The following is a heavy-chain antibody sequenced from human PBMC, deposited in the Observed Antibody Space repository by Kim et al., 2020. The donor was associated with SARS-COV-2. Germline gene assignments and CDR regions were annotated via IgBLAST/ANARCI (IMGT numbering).Heavy chain of an antibody. V-gene: IGHV1-46*01. Sequence: ASVKVSCKASGYTFTSYYMHWVRQAPGQGLEWMGIINPSGGSTSYAQKFQGRVTMTRDTSTSTVYMELSSLGSEDTAVYYCASPSNTSFYYYGMDVWGQGTTVTVSS. D-gene: IGHD2-2*01. CDR2: INPSGGST. J-gene: IGHJ6*02. CDR3: ASPSNTSFYYYGMDV. CDR1: GYTFTSYY.